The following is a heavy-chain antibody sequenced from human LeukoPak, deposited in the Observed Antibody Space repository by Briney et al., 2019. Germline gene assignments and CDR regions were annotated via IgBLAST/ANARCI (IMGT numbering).Heavy chain of an antibody. J-gene: IGHJ1*01. CDR2: ISGSGGTT. CDR3: AKGEGYYYDSGGYYVEYFQH. CDR1: GFTFKNYG. Sequence: GGSLRLSCSASGFTFKNYGMSWVRQAPGKGLKWVSAISGSGGTTYYADSVKGRFTFSRDNSKNTLYLQMNSLRAEDTAVYYCAKGEGYYYDSGGYYVEYFQHWGQGTLVTVSS. D-gene: IGHD3-22*01. V-gene: IGHV3-23*01.